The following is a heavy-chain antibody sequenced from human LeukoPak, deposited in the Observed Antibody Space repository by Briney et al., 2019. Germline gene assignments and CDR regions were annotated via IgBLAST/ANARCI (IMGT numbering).Heavy chain of an antibody. CDR3: VRDPGELIVATTFDY. CDR2: ISASNGNT. J-gene: IGHJ4*02. CDR1: GYSFNSYG. V-gene: IGHV1-18*01. Sequence: GASVKVSCKTSGYSFNSYGISWVRQAPGQGLEWMGWISASNGNTKYAQKFQGRVTMTTDSSTSTAYMDLRSLRSDDTAVYYCVRDPGELIVATTFDYWGQGTLVTVSS. D-gene: IGHD5-12*01.